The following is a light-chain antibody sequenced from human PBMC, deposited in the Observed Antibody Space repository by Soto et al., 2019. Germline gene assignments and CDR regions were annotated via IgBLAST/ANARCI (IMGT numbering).Light chain of an antibody. CDR1: QTVSRNY. CDR3: LQYATSRRT. J-gene: IGKJ1*01. V-gene: IGKV3-20*01. Sequence: DIVLTQSQGTLSLSPGERATLSCRANQTVSRNYLAWYQQKPGQTPRLLIYSASNKATVIPDRFRGSGSGTDFTLTITRLEPEDFGVYYCLQYATSRRTFGQGTRVDIK. CDR2: SAS.